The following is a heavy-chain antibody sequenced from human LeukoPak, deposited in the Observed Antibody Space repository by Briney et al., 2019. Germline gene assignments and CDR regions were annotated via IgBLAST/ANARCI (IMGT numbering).Heavy chain of an antibody. CDR2: ITSSSSYL. J-gene: IGHJ4*02. Sequence: SGGSLRLSCGASGFTFSSYWMHWVRQSPGKGLEWVSSITSSSSYLFYADSVKGRFTISRDNAKNSLYLQMNSLRAEDTAGYYCARGVRGVHDYWGQGTLVTVSS. V-gene: IGHV3-21*01. CDR1: GFTFSSYW. D-gene: IGHD3-10*01. CDR3: ARGVRGVHDY.